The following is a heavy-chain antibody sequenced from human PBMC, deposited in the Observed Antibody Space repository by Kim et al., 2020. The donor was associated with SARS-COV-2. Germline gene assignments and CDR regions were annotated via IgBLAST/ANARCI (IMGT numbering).Heavy chain of an antibody. J-gene: IGHJ6*02. V-gene: IGHV5-51*01. Sequence: GESLKISCKGSGYSFTSYWIGWVRQMPGKGLEWMGIIYPGDSDTRYSPSFQGQVTIPADKSISTAYLQWSSLKASDTAMYYCARQVAAAPTLSTNYYYYYGMDVWGQGTTVTVSS. CDR1: GYSFTSYW. CDR3: ARQVAAAPTLSTNYYYYYGMDV. CDR2: IYPGDSDT. D-gene: IGHD6-13*01.